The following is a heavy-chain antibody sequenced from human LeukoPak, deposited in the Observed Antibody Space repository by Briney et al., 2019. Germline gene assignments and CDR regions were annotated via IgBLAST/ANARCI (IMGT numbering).Heavy chain of an antibody. CDR1: GFTFSSYA. CDR3: AKAPLYYDYWQYYFDY. Sequence: GSLRLSCAVSGFTFSSYAMSWVRQAPGKGLELVSAVSVTGGSTYYRESVKGGFTIYRGNSKKRMYMQMNSLRAEDTAVYYCAKAPLYYDYWQYYFDYWGQGTLVTVSS. D-gene: IGHD3-22*01. J-gene: IGHJ4*02. V-gene: IGHV3-23*01. CDR2: VSVTGGST.